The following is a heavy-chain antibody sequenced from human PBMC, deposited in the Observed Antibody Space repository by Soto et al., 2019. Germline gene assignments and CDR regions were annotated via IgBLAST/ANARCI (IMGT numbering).Heavy chain of an antibody. CDR1: GFSLTTSGVG. CDR3: ASSSGYRIFDC. J-gene: IGHJ4*02. Sequence: QITLKESGPTLVKPTQTLTLTCTFSGFSLTTSGVGVGWIRQPPGKALEWLALIFWDDDKRYSPSLKSRLTITKDASKNQVVLTMTNMDPVDTATYYCASSSGYRIFDCWGQGTLVTVSS. D-gene: IGHD3-22*01. V-gene: IGHV2-5*02. CDR2: IFWDDDK.